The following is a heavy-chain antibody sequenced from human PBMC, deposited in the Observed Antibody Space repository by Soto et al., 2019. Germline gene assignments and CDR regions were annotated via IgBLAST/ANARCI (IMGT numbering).Heavy chain of an antibody. CDR3: GRNYYNDY. J-gene: IGHJ4*02. Sequence: EVQLVESGGDLVQPGGSLRLSCAASGFTVSSTYMTWVRQAPGKGLEWVSVIYSAGTTYYADSVKGRFTISRDNSKNTLYLKMNSLRAEDTAVYYCGRNYYNDYWGQGTLVTVSS. V-gene: IGHV3-66*01. CDR1: GFTVSSTY. CDR2: IYSAGTT.